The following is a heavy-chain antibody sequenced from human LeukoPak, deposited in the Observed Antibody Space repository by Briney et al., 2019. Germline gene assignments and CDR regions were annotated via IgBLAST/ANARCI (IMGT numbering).Heavy chain of an antibody. J-gene: IGHJ3*02. CDR2: INANSGGT. D-gene: IGHD3-16*01. Sequence: ASVKVSCKASGYTFSGSYMHWVRQAHGQGLECMGWINANSGGTNSAQKFQGRVTMTRDTSISTAYMELSSLRSDDTAVYYCARDEGGNAFDIWGQGTMVTVSS. CDR3: ARDEGGNAFDI. CDR1: GYTFSGSY. V-gene: IGHV1-2*02.